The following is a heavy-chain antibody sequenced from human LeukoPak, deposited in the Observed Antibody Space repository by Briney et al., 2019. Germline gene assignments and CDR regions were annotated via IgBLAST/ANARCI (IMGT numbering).Heavy chain of an antibody. Sequence: GRSLRLSCAASGFTFSSYAMHWVRQAPGKGLEWVAVISYDGGNKYYADSVKGRFTISRDNSKNTLYLQMNSLRAEDTAVYYCASPLDSSGYYGMDVWGQGTTVTVSS. D-gene: IGHD3-22*01. V-gene: IGHV3-30-3*01. CDR2: ISYDGGNK. CDR1: GFTFSSYA. J-gene: IGHJ6*02. CDR3: ASPLDSSGYYGMDV.